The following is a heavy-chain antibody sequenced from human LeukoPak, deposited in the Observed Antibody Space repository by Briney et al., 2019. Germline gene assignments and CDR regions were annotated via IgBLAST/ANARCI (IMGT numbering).Heavy chain of an antibody. CDR1: GYSISSGYY. J-gene: IGHJ4*02. CDR2: MYHSGST. CDR3: TRERPRDGNNPPVDH. D-gene: IGHD5-24*01. V-gene: IGHV4-38-2*02. Sequence: SETPSLTCSVSGYSISSGYYWGWIRQPPGKGLEWIASMYHSGSTYYNPSLKSRVTISLDMSKNQFSLKLNSVTAADTAVYYCTRERPRDGNNPPVDHWGQGTLVTVSS.